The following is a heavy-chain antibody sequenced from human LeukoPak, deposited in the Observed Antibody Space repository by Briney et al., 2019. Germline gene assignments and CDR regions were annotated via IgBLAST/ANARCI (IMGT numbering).Heavy chain of an antibody. CDR3: ARGRGNIVVVPAAIGVRSPRDNWFDP. D-gene: IGHD2-2*02. CDR2: INHSGST. Sequence: PSETLSLTCAVYGGSFSGYYWSWIRQPPGKGLEWIGEINHSGSTNYNPSLESRVTISVDTSKNQFSLKLSSVTAADTAVYYCARGRGNIVVVPAAIGVRSPRDNWFDPWGQGTLVTVSS. CDR1: GGSFSGYY. J-gene: IGHJ5*02. V-gene: IGHV4-34*01.